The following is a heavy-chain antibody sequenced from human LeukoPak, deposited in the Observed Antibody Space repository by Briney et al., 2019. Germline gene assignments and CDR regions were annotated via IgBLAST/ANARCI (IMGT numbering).Heavy chain of an antibody. D-gene: IGHD3-22*01. V-gene: IGHV1-2*06. CDR1: GYTFTGYY. Sequence: ASVKVSCKASGYTFTGYYMHWVRQAPGQGLEWMGRINPNSGGTNYAQKLQGRVTMTTYTSTSTAYMELRSLRSDDTAVYYCAREGDPSGYYYVDYWGQGTLVTVSS. CDR3: AREGDPSGYYYVDY. J-gene: IGHJ4*02. CDR2: INPNSGGT.